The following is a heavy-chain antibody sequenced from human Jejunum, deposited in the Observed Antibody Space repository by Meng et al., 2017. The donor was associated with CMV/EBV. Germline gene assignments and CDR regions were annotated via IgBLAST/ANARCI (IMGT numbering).Heavy chain of an antibody. CDR2: IHHSGTT. J-gene: IGHJ4*02. D-gene: IGHD5-12*01. Sequence: QVQLLPLVEGLLQPSEPPPPPCAVYGGSFSGYYWNWIRLPPGKGLEWIGEIHHSGTTNYNPSLKSRVTISVDTSTNQFSLKLSSVTAADAAVYYCAVDIVPAMGPGTPLTTNYWGQGTLVTVSS. CDR1: GGSFSGYY. CDR3: AVDIVPAMGPGTPLTTNY. V-gene: IGHV4-34*01.